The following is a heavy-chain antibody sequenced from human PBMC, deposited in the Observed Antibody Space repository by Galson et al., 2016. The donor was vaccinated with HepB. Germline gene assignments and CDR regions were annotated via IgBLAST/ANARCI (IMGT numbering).Heavy chain of an antibody. CDR1: GFTFSDNY. CDR2: ISSSGSFA. V-gene: IGHV3-11*04. D-gene: IGHD5-24*01. CDR3: ARDYLREIIDY. J-gene: IGHJ4*02. Sequence: SLRLSCAASGFTFSDNYMSWIRQAPGKGLEWISYISSSGSFAYYADSVKGRVTISRDNAKKSLYLQTNSLRAEDTAVYYCARDYLREIIDYWGQGTLVTVSS.